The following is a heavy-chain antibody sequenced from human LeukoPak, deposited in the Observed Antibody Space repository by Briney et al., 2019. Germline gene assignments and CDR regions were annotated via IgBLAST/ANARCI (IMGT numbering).Heavy chain of an antibody. CDR2: ISGDGGST. Sequence: PGGSLRLSCAASGFTFDDYAMHWVRQAPAKGLEWVSLISGDGGSTYYADSLKGRFTISRDNAKNSLYLQMNSLRAEDTAVYYCARDRGLDVWGQGTTVTVSS. J-gene: IGHJ6*02. CDR3: ARDRGLDV. V-gene: IGHV3-43*02. CDR1: GFTFDDYA.